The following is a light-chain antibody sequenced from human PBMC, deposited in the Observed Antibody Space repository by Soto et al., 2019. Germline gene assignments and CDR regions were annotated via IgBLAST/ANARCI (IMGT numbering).Light chain of an antibody. V-gene: IGLV1-40*01. J-gene: IGLJ2*01. Sequence: QSVLTQPPSVSGAPGQTVVISCSGSSSNIGAPYDVNWYRQIPGKAPKLMIYDVSKRPSGVPDRFSGSRSGSSASLAISGLQSEDEAYYYCSSWDDSLNGFVVFGGGTQLTVL. CDR3: SSWDDSLNGFVV. CDR2: DVS. CDR1: SSNIGAPYD.